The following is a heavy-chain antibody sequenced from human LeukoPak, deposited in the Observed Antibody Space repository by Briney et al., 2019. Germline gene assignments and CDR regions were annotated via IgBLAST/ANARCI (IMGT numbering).Heavy chain of an antibody. CDR3: ARDGWIDTAMVTIYYYYMDV. CDR2: IKQDGSEK. D-gene: IGHD5-18*01. V-gene: IGHV3-7*01. J-gene: IGHJ6*03. Sequence: GGSLRLSCAASGFTFSSYWMSWVRQAPGKGLEWVANIKQDGSEKYYVDSVKGRFTISRDNAKNSLYLQTNSLRAEDTAVYYCARDGWIDTAMVTIYYYYMDVWGKGTTVTVSS. CDR1: GFTFSSYW.